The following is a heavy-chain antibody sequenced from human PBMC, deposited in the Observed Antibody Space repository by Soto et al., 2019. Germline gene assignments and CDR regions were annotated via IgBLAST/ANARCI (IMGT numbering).Heavy chain of an antibody. CDR1: GFTLSSYG. CDR3: ARSSGSITGDAYDI. J-gene: IGHJ3*02. Sequence: GXSQRLSCAASGFTLSSYGMHWFRQAPVNGLEWVAVIWYDGSNKYYADSVKGRFTISRDNSKNTLYLQMNSLRAEDTAVYYCARSSGSITGDAYDIWGQGTMVTVSS. CDR2: IWYDGSNK. D-gene: IGHD3-22*01. V-gene: IGHV3-33*01.